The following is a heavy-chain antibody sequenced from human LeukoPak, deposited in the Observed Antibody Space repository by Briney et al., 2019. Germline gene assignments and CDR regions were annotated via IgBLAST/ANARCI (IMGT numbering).Heavy chain of an antibody. Sequence: PGRSLRLSCTASGFTFGDYAMSWVRQAPGKGRAWVGFIRSRAYGVTTEFAASVKGRFTISRDDSKSVAYLQMNSLKTEDTALYCCSRVRSGNDFDYWGLGTLVTVSS. D-gene: IGHD3-10*01. J-gene: IGHJ4*02. CDR2: IRSRAYGVTT. CDR1: GFTFGDYA. V-gene: IGHV3-49*04. CDR3: SRVRSGNDFDY.